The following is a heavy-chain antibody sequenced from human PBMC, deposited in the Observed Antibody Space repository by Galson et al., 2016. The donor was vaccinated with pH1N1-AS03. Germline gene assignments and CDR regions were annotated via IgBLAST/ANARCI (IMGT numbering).Heavy chain of an antibody. CDR3: ARRRLDPFRGASGWYFYFYGMDV. V-gene: IGHV1-69*13. CDR2: IIPTYGTS. J-gene: IGHJ6*02. CDR1: GDTFSGYG. D-gene: IGHD6-25*01. Sequence: SVKVSCKASGDTFSGYGITWVRQAPGQGLEWMGGIIPTYGTSNYAQKFQGRVTITADESTSTTYMDLSSLRSEATAGYFCARRRLDPFRGASGWYFYFYGMDVWGQGTTVIVSS.